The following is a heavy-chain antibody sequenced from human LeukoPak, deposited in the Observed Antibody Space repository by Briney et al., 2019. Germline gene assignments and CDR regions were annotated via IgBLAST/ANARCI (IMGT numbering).Heavy chain of an antibody. D-gene: IGHD1-7*01. J-gene: IGHJ4*02. CDR3: ARGGVGWNYYFDY. Sequence: MPSETLSLTCTVSGGSISSYYWSWIRQPPGKGLEWIGYIYYSGSTNYNPSLKSRVTISVDTSKNQFSLKLSSVTAADTAVYYCARGGVGWNYYFDYWGQGTLVTVSS. CDR2: IYYSGST. CDR1: GGSISSYY. V-gene: IGHV4-59*01.